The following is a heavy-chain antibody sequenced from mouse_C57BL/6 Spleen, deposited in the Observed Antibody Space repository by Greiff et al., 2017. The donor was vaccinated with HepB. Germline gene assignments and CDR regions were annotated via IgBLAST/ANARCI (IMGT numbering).Heavy chain of an antibody. J-gene: IGHJ1*03. V-gene: IGHV1-18*01. CDR1: GYTFTDYN. CDR3: ARTPSDYYYGSSYHFDV. Sequence: VHVKQSGPELVKPGASVKIPCKASGYTFTDYNMDWVKQSHGKSLEWIGDINPNNGGTIYNQKFKGKATLTVDKSSSTAYMELRSLTSEDTAVYYCARTPSDYYYGSSYHFDVWGTGTTVTVSS. D-gene: IGHD1-1*01. CDR2: INPNNGGT.